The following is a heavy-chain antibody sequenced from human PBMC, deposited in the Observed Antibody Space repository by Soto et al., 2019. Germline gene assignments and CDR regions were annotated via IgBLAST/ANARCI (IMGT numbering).Heavy chain of an antibody. CDR3: AKDRTPPQNYYGSGSPSYYFDY. J-gene: IGHJ4*02. D-gene: IGHD3-10*01. CDR1: GFTFDDYA. CDR2: ISWNSGSI. V-gene: IGHV3-9*01. Sequence: EVQLVESGGGLVQPGRSLRLSCAASGFTFDDYAMHWVRQAPGKGLEWVSGISWNSGSIGYADSVKGRFTISRANAKNSLYLQMNSLRAEDTALYYCAKDRTPPQNYYGSGSPSYYFDYWGQGTLVTVSS.